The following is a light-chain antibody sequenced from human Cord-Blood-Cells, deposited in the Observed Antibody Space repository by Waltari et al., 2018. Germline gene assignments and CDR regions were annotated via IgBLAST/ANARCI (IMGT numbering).Light chain of an antibody. J-gene: IGKJ1*01. V-gene: IGKV1-5*01. Sequence: DIQMTQSPSTLSASVGDRVTITCRASQSISSWLAWYQQKPGKAPKLLIYDASSLESGVPSRFSGSGSGTEFTLPISSLQPDDFATYDCQQYNSYGTFGQGTKVEIK. CDR2: DAS. CDR3: QQYNSYGT. CDR1: QSISSW.